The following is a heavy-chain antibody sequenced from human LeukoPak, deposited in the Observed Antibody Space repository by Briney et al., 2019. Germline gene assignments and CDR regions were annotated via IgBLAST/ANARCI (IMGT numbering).Heavy chain of an antibody. J-gene: IGHJ6*04. Sequence: ASVKVSRKASVGTFSRYAIHWVRQPPGQGVEWMGGIIPIFCTENNAHKFQGRVTITADKSTSTDYMELSNLRSEDTAVYYCARADIVVVPAAMQDYYDYGMDVWGKRTTVTVSS. CDR1: VGTFSRYA. D-gene: IGHD2-2*01. CDR3: ARADIVVVPAAMQDYYDYGMDV. V-gene: IGHV1-69*06. CDR2: IIPIFCTE.